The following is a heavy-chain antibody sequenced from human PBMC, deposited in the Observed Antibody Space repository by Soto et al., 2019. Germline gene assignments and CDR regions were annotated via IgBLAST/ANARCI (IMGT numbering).Heavy chain of an antibody. J-gene: IGHJ4*02. CDR3: AKDDVSGDGLWLVSD. D-gene: IGHD2-21*02. Sequence: EVQLVESGGGLVQPGRSLRLSCAASGFTFDDYAMHWVRQAPGKGQEWVSGITGSGSSIQYIASVKGRFTISRDNSKNTVYLQMDSLKAEDTAMYYCAKDDVSGDGLWLVSDWGQGTPVTV. CDR1: GFTFDDYA. V-gene: IGHV3-9*01. CDR2: ITGSGSSI.